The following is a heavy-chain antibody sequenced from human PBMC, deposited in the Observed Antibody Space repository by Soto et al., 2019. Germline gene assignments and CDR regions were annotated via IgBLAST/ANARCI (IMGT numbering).Heavy chain of an antibody. D-gene: IGHD6-19*01. CDR3: ARQGSFRQWLVSEPYYFDY. J-gene: IGHJ4*02. Sequence: PGESLKISCKGSGYSFTSYWIGWVRQMPGKGLEWMGIIYPGDSDTRYSPSFQGQVTISADKSISTAYLQWSSLKASDTAMYYCARQGSFRQWLVSEPYYFDYWGQGTLVTVSS. CDR2: IYPGDSDT. V-gene: IGHV5-51*01. CDR1: GYSFTSYW.